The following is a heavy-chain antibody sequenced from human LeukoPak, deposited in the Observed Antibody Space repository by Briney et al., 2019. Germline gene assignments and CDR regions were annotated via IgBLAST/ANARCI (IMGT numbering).Heavy chain of an antibody. CDR3: AKDAPANIVVVPAANS. J-gene: IGHJ4*02. CDR1: GFTFSSYA. D-gene: IGHD2-2*01. Sequence: PGGSLRLSCAVSGFTFSSYAMSWVRQAPGKGLEWVSAISGSGGSTYYADSVKGRFTISRENSKNTLYLQMNSLRAEDTAVYYCAKDAPANIVVVPAANSWGQGTLVTVSS. CDR2: ISGSGGST. V-gene: IGHV3-23*01.